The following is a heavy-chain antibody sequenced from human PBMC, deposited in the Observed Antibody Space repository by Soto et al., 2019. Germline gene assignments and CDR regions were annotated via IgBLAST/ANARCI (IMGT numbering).Heavy chain of an antibody. V-gene: IGHV5-51*01. CDR2: MYPGDSDT. CDR1: GYDFNTNW. Sequence: PGESLKISCRGSGYDFNTNWFGWVRQLPGRGLEWVGIMYPGDSDTRYNPSLQGHVTLSVDVTVSTAFLQWRSLETSDTGMYFCARLPRDCNKTSCYYADHWGQGPQVTVSS. CDR3: ARLPRDCNKTSCYYADH. J-gene: IGHJ4*02. D-gene: IGHD3-3*01.